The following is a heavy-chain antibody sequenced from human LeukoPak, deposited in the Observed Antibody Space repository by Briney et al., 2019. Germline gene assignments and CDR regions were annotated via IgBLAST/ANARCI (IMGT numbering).Heavy chain of an antibody. D-gene: IGHD6-19*01. J-gene: IGHJ3*02. CDR2: IYSGGTT. V-gene: IGHV3-53*01. CDR1: GFTFSSYE. CDR3: ASLSSGWSRGNAFNI. Sequence: SGGSLRLSCAASGFTFSSYEMNWVRQAPGKGLECVSVIYSGGTTYYADSVKGRFTISRDNSKNTLYLQMNSLRAEDTAVYYCASLSSGWSRGNAFNIWGQGTMVTVSS.